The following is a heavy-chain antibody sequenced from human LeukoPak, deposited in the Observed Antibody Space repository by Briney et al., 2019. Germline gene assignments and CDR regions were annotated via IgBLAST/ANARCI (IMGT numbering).Heavy chain of an antibody. Sequence: SETLSLTCTVSGGSISNDYWSWIRQSPGKGLEWLGDFHHSGSSNNNPSLKSRVTISVDTSKNQFSLKLSSVTAADTAVYYCARHGPPGYFDYWGQGTLVTVSS. V-gene: IGHV4-59*08. CDR1: GGSISNDY. J-gene: IGHJ4*02. CDR3: ARHGPPGYFDY. CDR2: FHHSGSS.